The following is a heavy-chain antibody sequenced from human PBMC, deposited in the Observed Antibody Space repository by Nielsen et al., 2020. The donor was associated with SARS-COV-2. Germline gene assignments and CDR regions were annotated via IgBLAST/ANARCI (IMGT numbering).Heavy chain of an antibody. CDR2: ISGSGGGT. V-gene: IGHV3-23*01. CDR3: AIIWSGYTDAFDI. CDR1: GFIFSSYA. Sequence: GESLKISCVASGFIFSSYAMNWVRQAPGKGLEWVSTISGSGGGTYYADSVKGRFTISRDNAKNSLYLQMNSLRAEDTAVYYCAIIWSGYTDAFDIWGQGTMVTVSS. D-gene: IGHD3-3*01. J-gene: IGHJ3*02.